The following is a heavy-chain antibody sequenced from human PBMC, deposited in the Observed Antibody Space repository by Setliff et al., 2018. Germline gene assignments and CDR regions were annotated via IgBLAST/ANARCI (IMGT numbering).Heavy chain of an antibody. J-gene: IGHJ4*01. D-gene: IGHD3-3*01. CDR3: AKSPHDFWSGRVFFDY. CDR1: GLTFSSDA. V-gene: IGHV3-23*03. CDR2: ISSDGSSI. Sequence: GGSLRLSCAASGLTFSSDAMTWVRQTPGKGLEWVSVISSDGSSIYYADSVKGRFTISRDNHKNTLYLQMNSLRVEDTAIYYCAKSPHDFWSGRVFFDYWGQGILVTVSS.